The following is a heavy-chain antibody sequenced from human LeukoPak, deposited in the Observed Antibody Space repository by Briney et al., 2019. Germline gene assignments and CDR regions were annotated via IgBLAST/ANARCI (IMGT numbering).Heavy chain of an antibody. CDR3: AKDPNQLLYFRVDY. D-gene: IGHD2-2*02. CDR2: ISGSGGST. V-gene: IGHV3-23*01. Sequence: GGSLRLSCAASGFTFSSYAMSWVRQAPGKGLEWVSAISGSGGSTYYADSVKGRFTISRDNSKNTLNLQMNSLRAEDTAVYYCAKDPNQLLYFRVDYWGQGTLVTVSS. J-gene: IGHJ4*02. CDR1: GFTFSSYA.